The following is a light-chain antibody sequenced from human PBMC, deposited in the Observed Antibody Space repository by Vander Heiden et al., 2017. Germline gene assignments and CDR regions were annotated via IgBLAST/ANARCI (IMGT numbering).Light chain of an antibody. Sequence: DIQMTQSPSSLSASVGDRVTITCRASQSISSYLNWYQQKPGQAPKLLIYAASSLTSGVPSRFSGSGSGTDFTLTISSLQPEDFATYYCQQSYSTPPVTFGGGTKVEIK. V-gene: IGKV1-39*01. CDR1: QSISSY. CDR2: AAS. J-gene: IGKJ4*01. CDR3: QQSYSTPPVT.